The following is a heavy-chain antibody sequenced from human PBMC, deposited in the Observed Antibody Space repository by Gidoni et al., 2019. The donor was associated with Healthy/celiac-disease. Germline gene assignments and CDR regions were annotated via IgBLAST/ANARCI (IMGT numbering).Heavy chain of an antibody. Sequence: VQLVESGGGLVQPGRSLRLSCAASGFTFDDYAMHWVRQAPGKGLEWVSGISWNSGSIGYADSVKGRFTISRDNAKNSLYLQMNSLRAEDTALYYCAKGGLGVAVAGTDYWGQGTLVTVSS. CDR1: GFTFDDYA. J-gene: IGHJ4*02. V-gene: IGHV3-9*01. CDR3: AKGGLGVAVAGTDY. CDR2: ISWNSGSI. D-gene: IGHD6-19*01.